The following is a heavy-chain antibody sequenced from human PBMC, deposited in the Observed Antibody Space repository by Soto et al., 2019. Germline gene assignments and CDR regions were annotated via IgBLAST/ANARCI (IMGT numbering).Heavy chain of an antibody. D-gene: IGHD3-16*01. CDR2: ISSSSSYI. CDR3: ARDQLRNDYVWGSYVFLADAIDY. V-gene: IGHV3-21*01. Sequence: GGSLRLSCAASGFTFSSYSMNWVRQAPGKGLEWVSSISSSSSYIYYADSVKGRFTISRDNAKNSLYLQMNSLRAEDTAVYYCARDQLRNDYVWGSYVFLADAIDYWGQGTLVTVSS. J-gene: IGHJ4*02. CDR1: GFTFSSYS.